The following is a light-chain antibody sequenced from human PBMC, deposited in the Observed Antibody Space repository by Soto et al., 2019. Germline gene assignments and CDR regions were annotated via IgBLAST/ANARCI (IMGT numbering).Light chain of an antibody. J-gene: IGKJ5*01. CDR1: QSISSY. Sequence: DIQMTQSPSSLSASVGDRVTITCRASQSISSYLNWYQQKPGKAPKLLIYAASSLQSGGPSRFSGSGSGTDFTLTISSLQPEEFATYDCQQSYSTPLAFGQGTRLDIK. CDR2: AAS. CDR3: QQSYSTPLA. V-gene: IGKV1-39*01.